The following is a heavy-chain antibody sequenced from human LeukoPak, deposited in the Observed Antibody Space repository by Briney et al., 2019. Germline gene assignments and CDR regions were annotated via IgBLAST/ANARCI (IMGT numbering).Heavy chain of an antibody. CDR3: AKGRYYDSSGYPIDY. D-gene: IGHD3-22*01. CDR1: GFTFSSYA. CDR2: ISGSGGST. J-gene: IGHJ4*02. V-gene: IGHV3-23*01. Sequence: GGSLRLSCAASGFTFSSYAMSWVRQAPGKGLEWVSAISGSGGSTYYADSVKGRFTISRDTSKNTLYLQVNSLRAEDTAIYYCAKGRYYDSSGYPIDYWGQGTLVTVSS.